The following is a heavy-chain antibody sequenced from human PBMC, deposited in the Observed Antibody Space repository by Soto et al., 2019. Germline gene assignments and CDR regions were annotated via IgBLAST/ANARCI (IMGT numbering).Heavy chain of an antibody. D-gene: IGHD6-19*01. CDR1: GGSFSGYY. Sequence: KPSETLSLTCAVYGGSFSGYYWSWIRQPPGKGLEWIGEINHSGSTNYNPSLKSRVTISVDTSKNQFSLKLSSVTAADTAVYYCARGRGSGWYDYWGQGTLVTVSS. V-gene: IGHV4-34*01. CDR3: ARGRGSGWYDY. CDR2: INHSGST. J-gene: IGHJ4*02.